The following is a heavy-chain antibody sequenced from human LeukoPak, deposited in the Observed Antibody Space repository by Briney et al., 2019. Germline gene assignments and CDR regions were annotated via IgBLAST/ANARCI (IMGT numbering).Heavy chain of an antibody. CDR1: GFTFSSYG. V-gene: IGHV3-33*01. J-gene: IGHJ5*02. Sequence: GRSLRLSCAASGFTFSSYGMHWVRQAPGKGLEWVAVIWYDGSNKDYADSVKGRFTISRDNANNSLSLQVNSLRVEDTAVYYCARGYCSGGSCYRAFDAWGQGILVTVSA. CDR2: IWYDGSNK. D-gene: IGHD2-15*01. CDR3: ARGYCSGGSCYRAFDA.